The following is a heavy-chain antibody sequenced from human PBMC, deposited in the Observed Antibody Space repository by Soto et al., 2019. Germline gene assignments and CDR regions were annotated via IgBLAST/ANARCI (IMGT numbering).Heavy chain of an antibody. D-gene: IGHD3-9*01. CDR2: IYYSGST. CDR3: ARHPPILTGPHNWFDP. CDR1: GGSISSYY. V-gene: IGHV4-59*08. Sequence: SETLSLTCTVSGGSISSYYWSWIRQPPGKGLEWIGYIYYSGSTNYNPSLKSRVTISVDTSKNQFSLKLSSVTAADTAVYYCARHPPILTGPHNWFDPWGQGTLVTVSS. J-gene: IGHJ5*02.